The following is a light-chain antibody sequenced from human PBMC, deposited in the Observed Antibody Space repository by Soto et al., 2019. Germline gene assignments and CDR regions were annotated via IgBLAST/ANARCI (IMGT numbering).Light chain of an antibody. Sequence: SVLAQPASLSGSPGQSITLSCTGNSSDVGGYNYVSWYQQHPGKAPKLMIYDVSNRPSGVSNRFSGSKSGNTASLTISGLQAEDEADYYCSSYTSSSTLGVFGTGTKVTVL. CDR2: DVS. CDR3: SSYTSSSTLGV. CDR1: SSDVGGYNY. J-gene: IGLJ1*01. V-gene: IGLV2-14*01.